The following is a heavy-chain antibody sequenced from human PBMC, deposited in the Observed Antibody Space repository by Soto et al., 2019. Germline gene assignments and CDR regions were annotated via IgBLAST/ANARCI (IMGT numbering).Heavy chain of an antibody. V-gene: IGHV3-15*01. CDR2: IKSKADGGTI. Sequence: EVQLVESGGGLVKPGGSLRLSCVASGFIVSNAWMTWVRQSPGKGLEWVCRIKSKADGGTIEYTAPVKGRFTISRDDSKNTLHLQMNSLTAEDTAVYYCATVIAMLRGVIGDVWGQGNTVTVSS. J-gene: IGHJ6*02. D-gene: IGHD3-10*01. CDR1: GFIVSNAW. CDR3: ATVIAMLRGVIGDV.